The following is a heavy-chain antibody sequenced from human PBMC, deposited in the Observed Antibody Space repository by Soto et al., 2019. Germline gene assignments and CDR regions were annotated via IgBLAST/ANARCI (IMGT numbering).Heavy chain of an antibody. Sequence: QLQLQESGPGLVKPSETLSLTCTVSGGSISSSSYYWGWIRQPPGKGLEWIGSIYYSGSTYYNPSLHSRVTISVDTSKNQFSLKLSSVTAADTAVYYCARHTPAISISDHWGQGTLVTVSS. CDR2: IYYSGST. V-gene: IGHV4-39*01. CDR3: ARHTPAISISDH. J-gene: IGHJ4*02. D-gene: IGHD2-15*01. CDR1: GGSISSSSYY.